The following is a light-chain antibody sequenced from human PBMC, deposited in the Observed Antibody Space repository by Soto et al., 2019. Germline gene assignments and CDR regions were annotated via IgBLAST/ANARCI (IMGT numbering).Light chain of an antibody. V-gene: IGLV2-14*01. Sequence: QSVLTQPASVSGSPGQSITISCTGTSSDVGAYNYVSWYQQHPGKAPKLMIYEVSNRPSGVSNRFSGSKSGNTASLTISGLQAEDEGDYSCSSYTSGSTWVFGGGTKLTVL. CDR2: EVS. CDR1: SSDVGAYNY. J-gene: IGLJ3*02. CDR3: SSYTSGSTWV.